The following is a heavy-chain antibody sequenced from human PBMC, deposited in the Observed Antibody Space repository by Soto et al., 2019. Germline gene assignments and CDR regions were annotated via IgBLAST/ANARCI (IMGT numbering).Heavy chain of an antibody. J-gene: IGHJ4*02. V-gene: IGHV1-69*13. CDR3: ARGPVYYDSSGYYFSKKTYFDY. D-gene: IGHD3-22*01. Sequence: ASVKVSCKASGGTFSSYAISWVRQAPGQGLEWMGGIIPIFGTANYAQKFQGRVTITADESTSTAYMELSSLRSEDTAVYYCARGPVYYDSSGYYFSKKTYFDYWGQGTLVTVSS. CDR1: GGTFSSYA. CDR2: IIPIFGTA.